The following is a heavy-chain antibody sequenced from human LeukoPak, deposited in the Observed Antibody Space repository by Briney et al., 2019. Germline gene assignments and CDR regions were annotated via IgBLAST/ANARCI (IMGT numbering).Heavy chain of an antibody. CDR2: ISSSGSTI. V-gene: IGHV3-48*03. D-gene: IGHD3-10*01. Sequence: GGSLRLSCAASGFTFSSYEMNWVRQAPGKGLEWVSYISSSGSTIYYADSVKGRFTISRDNSKNTLYLQMNSLRAEDTAVYYCAKRGPGSPQSGKYYFDYWGQGTLVTVSS. CDR3: AKRGPGSPQSGKYYFDY. CDR1: GFTFSSYE. J-gene: IGHJ4*02.